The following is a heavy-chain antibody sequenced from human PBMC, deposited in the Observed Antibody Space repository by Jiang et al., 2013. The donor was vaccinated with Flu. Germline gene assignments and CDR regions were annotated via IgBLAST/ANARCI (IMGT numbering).Heavy chain of an antibody. CDR3: ARSYCGGDCYSMFGYSYYGMDV. Sequence: LLKPSETLSLTCTVSSGSISSHYWSRIRQPPGKGLEWIGYIHNSGTTNYNPSLKSRVTISIDTSTNQFSLKLISVTAPDTAVYYCARSYCGGDCYSMFGYSYYGMDVWGQGTTVTVSS. V-gene: IGHV4-59*08. J-gene: IGHJ6*02. D-gene: IGHD2-21*02. CDR2: IHNSGTT. CDR1: SGSISSHY.